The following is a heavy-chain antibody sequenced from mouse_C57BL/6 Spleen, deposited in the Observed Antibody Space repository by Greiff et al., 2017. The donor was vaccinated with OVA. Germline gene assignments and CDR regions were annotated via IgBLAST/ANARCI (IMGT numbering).Heavy chain of an antibody. D-gene: IGHD1-1*01. CDR1: GYAFSSSW. J-gene: IGHJ4*01. CDR3: ANYYGSSTHAMDY. CDR2: IYPGDGDT. V-gene: IGHV1-82*01. Sequence: VQLQESGPELVKPGASVKISCKASGYAFSSSWMNWVKQRPGKGLEWIGRIYPGDGDTNYNGKFKGKATLTADKSSSTAYMQLSSLTSEDSAVYFCANYYGSSTHAMDYWGQGTSVTVSS.